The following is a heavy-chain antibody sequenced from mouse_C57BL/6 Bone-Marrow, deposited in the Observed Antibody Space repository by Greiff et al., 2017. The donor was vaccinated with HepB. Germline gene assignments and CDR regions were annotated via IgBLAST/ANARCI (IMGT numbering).Heavy chain of an antibody. D-gene: IGHD2-1*01. CDR3: ARRGNCNYVGYFDV. Sequence: QVQLQQPGAELVRPGSSVKLSCKASGYTFTSYWMHWVKQRPIQGLEWIGNIDPSDSETHYNQKFKDKATLTVDKSSSTAYMQLSSLTSEDSAVYYCARRGNCNYVGYFDVWGTGTTVTVSS. CDR1: GYTFTSYW. V-gene: IGHV1-52*01. CDR2: IDPSDSET. J-gene: IGHJ1*03.